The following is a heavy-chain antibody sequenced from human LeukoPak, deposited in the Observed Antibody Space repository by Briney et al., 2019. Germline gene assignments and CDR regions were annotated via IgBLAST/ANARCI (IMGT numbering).Heavy chain of an antibody. V-gene: IGHV4-59*08. J-gene: IGHJ4*02. Sequence: SETPSLTFTLVGGLIVSYDSSYIRQPPGKGLEWIGYIYYSGSTNYNPSLKSRVTISVDTSKNQFSLKLSSVTAADTAVYYYATLTDYGGNYFCAFDMWGQGTLVTVSS. CDR2: IYYSGST. CDR1: GGLIVSYD. D-gene: IGHD4-23*01. CDR3: ATLTDYGGNYFCAFDM.